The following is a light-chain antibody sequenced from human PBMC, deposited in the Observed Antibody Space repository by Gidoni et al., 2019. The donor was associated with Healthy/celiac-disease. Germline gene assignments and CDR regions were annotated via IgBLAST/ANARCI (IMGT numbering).Light chain of an antibody. Sequence: SYELTQPPSVSVSPGQTARITCSGDALPKQYAYWYQQKPGQAPVLVIYKDSERPSGIPERFSGSSSGTTVTLTISGVQAEDDYDYYCQSADSSGTYVFGGGTKLTVL. J-gene: IGLJ2*01. CDR2: KDS. V-gene: IGLV3-25*03. CDR1: ALPKQY. CDR3: QSADSSGTYV.